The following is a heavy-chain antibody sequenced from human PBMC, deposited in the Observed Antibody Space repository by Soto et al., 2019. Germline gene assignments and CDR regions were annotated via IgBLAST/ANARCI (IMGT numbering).Heavy chain of an antibody. V-gene: IGHV4-31*03. Sequence: LSLTCTVSGGSITSGGYYWSWIRQHPGKGLEWIGYIYYSGFTYYNPSLKSRVTISVDTSKNQFSLKLSSVTAADTAVYYCARSTIAPHLFLYPFDYWGQGTLVTVSS. D-gene: IGHD6-6*01. CDR1: GGSITSGGYY. J-gene: IGHJ4*01. CDR3: ARSTIAPHLFLYPFDY. CDR2: IYYSGFT.